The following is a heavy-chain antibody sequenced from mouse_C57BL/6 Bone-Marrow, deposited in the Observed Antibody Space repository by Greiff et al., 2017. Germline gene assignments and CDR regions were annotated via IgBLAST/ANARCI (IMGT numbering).Heavy chain of an antibody. Sequence: EVKLMESEGGLVQPGSSMKLSCTASGFTFSDYYMAWVRQVPEKGLEWVANINYDGSSTYYLDSLKSRFIISRDNAKNILYLQMSSLKSEDTATYYCARDPWGYCDYWGQGTTLTVSS. D-gene: IGHD4-1*01. J-gene: IGHJ2*01. CDR1: GFTFSDYY. V-gene: IGHV5-16*01. CDR2: INYDGSST. CDR3: ARDPWGYCDY.